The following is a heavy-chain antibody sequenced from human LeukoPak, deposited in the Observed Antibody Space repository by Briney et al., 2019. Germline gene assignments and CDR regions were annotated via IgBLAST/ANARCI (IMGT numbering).Heavy chain of an antibody. Sequence: SETLSHTCTVCGRSISSYYWSWIRQPAGKGLEWIGRIYTSGSTNYNPSLKSRVTMSVDTSKNQFSLKLSSVTAADTAVYYCAGERIAAAGTLIWFDPWGQGTLVIVSS. CDR2: IYTSGST. CDR3: AGERIAAAGTLIWFDP. J-gene: IGHJ5*02. D-gene: IGHD6-13*01. CDR1: GRSISSYY. V-gene: IGHV4-4*07.